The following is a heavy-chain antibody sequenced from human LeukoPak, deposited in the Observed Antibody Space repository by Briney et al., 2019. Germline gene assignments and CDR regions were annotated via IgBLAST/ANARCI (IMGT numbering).Heavy chain of an antibody. CDR2: IFHSGST. CDR3: ARIYSSSWFLNWFDP. Sequence: SETLSLTCTVSGHSISSDYYWGWIRRPPGKGLEWIGSIFHSGSTYYNPSLKSRVTISVDTSKNQFSLKLNSVTAADTAVYYCARIYSSSWFLNWFDPWGQGTLVTVSS. J-gene: IGHJ5*02. CDR1: GHSISSDYY. D-gene: IGHD6-13*01. V-gene: IGHV4-38-2*02.